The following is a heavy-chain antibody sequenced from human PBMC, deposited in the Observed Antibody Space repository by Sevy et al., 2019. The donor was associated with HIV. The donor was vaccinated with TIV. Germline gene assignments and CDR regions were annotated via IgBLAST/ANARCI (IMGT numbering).Heavy chain of an antibody. CDR2: IYHSGNT. J-gene: IGHJ5*01. D-gene: IGHD6-19*01. CDR3: ASQPGYRSTYYGFSLSRTFDS. CDR1: RGSITSNNYY. Sequence: SETLSLTCSVSRGSITSNNYYWGWIRQPPGKGLEWIGTIYHSGNTYYNPSLKSRVTVSVDRSRSHYSLKVTSVAASDTAVYFCASQPGYRSTYYGFSLSRTFDSWGPGTLVTVSS. V-gene: IGHV4-39*01.